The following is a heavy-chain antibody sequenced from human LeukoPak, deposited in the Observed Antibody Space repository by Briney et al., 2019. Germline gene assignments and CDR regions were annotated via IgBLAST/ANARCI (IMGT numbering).Heavy chain of an antibody. Sequence: SETLSLTCTVSGDSISSSYWSWIRQPPGKRLEWIGCIYYSESATYNPSLKSRVTISLDTSKNQFFLKLSSVTAADTAVYYCARKRSFDLWGQGTLVTVSS. CDR2: IYYSESA. CDR1: GDSISSSY. CDR3: ARKRSFDL. V-gene: IGHV4-59*01. J-gene: IGHJ4*02. D-gene: IGHD3-9*01.